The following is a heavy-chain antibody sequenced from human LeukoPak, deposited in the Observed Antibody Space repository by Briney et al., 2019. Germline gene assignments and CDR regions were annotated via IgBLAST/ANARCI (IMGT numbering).Heavy chain of an antibody. Sequence: GGSLRLSCAATGFTFSNYDMNWVRQAPGKGLEWVSAISASGSFIYCADSVKGRFTISRDNSKNTLYLQMNSLRTGDTAVYYCAKESGYSRGWDNFDFWGQGTLVTVSS. V-gene: IGHV3-23*01. J-gene: IGHJ4*02. CDR1: GFTFSNYD. CDR2: ISASGSFI. CDR3: AKESGYSRGWDNFDF. D-gene: IGHD6-19*01.